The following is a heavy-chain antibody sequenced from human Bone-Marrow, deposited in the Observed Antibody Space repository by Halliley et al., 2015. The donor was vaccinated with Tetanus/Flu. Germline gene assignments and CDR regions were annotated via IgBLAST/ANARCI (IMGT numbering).Heavy chain of an antibody. V-gene: IGHV3-49*04. J-gene: IGHJ6*02. Sequence: SLRLSCTGSGFTFGEHAMSWVRQAPGKGLEWVGFIRSKPYGGTTEYAASLKGRFTISRDDSKSIAYLQMNSLKADDTAVYYCSRGSLYYYATMDVWGQGTTVTVSS. CDR1: GFTFGEHA. CDR2: IRSKPYGGTT. D-gene: IGHD3-10*01. CDR3: SRGSLYYYATMDV.